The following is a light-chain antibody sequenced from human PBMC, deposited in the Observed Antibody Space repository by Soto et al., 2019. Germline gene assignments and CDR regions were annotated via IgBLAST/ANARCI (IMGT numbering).Light chain of an antibody. CDR1: QSVLHSSNNENS. CDR2: RAS. Sequence: DVVMTQSPDSLAVSLGERATINCKSSQSVLHSSNNENSVAWYQQKAGQRPKLLIYRASIRESGVPDRFSGSGSGTDFTLTISSLQAEDVAVYYCQQYGSSPPNTFGQGTRLEIK. CDR3: QQYGSSPPNT. J-gene: IGKJ5*01. V-gene: IGKV4-1*01.